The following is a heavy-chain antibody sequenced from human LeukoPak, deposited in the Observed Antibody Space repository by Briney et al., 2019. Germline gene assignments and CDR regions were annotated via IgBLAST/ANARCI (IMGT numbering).Heavy chain of an antibody. CDR3: ARGLPTIFGVVTPPNFDY. CDR2: INHSGST. J-gene: IGHJ4*02. V-gene: IGHV4-34*01. D-gene: IGHD3-3*01. CDR1: GGSFSGYY. Sequence: SSETLSLTCAVYGGSFSGYYWSWIRQPPGKGLEWIGEINHSGSTNYNPSLKSRVTISVDTSKNQFSLKLSSVTAADTAVYYCARGLPTIFGVVTPPNFDYWGQGTLVTVSS.